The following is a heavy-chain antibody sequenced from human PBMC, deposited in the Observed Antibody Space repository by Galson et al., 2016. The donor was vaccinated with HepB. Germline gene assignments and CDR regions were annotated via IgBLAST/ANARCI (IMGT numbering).Heavy chain of an antibody. CDR2: ISNDGSKK. CDR1: GFTFSSYA. D-gene: IGHD3-10*01. V-gene: IGHV3-30*04. CDR3: ARVAKRANRLWFGELKGFDY. Sequence: SLRLSCAASGFTFSSYAMHWVRQAPGKGLEWVAVISNDGSKKNYADSVKGRFPISRDNSKNTLYLQMNSLRAEDTAVYYCARVAKRANRLWFGELKGFDYWGQGTLVTVPS. J-gene: IGHJ4*02.